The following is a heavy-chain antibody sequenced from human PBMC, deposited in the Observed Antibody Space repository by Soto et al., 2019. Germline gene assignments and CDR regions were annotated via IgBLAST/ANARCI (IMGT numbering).Heavy chain of an antibody. CDR3: ARDKEGGSKPGDAFDI. CDR2: ISSSSSTI. CDR1: GFTFSSYS. D-gene: IGHD1-26*01. Sequence: GGSLRLSCAASGFTFSSYSMNWVRQAPGKGLEWVSYISSSSSTIYYADSVKGRFTISRDNAKHSLYLQMNRVGDEDTAVYYYARDKEGGSKPGDAFDIWGQGTMVTVSS. V-gene: IGHV3-48*02. J-gene: IGHJ3*02.